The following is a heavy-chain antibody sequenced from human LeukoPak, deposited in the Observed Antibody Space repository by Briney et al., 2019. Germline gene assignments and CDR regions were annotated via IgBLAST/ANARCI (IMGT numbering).Heavy chain of an antibody. CDR2: ISGSGGST. J-gene: IGHJ6*03. V-gene: IGHV3-23*01. CDR3: AKVGEMATITWHYMDV. CDR1: GFTFSSYA. D-gene: IGHD5-24*01. Sequence: GGSLRLSCAASGFTFSSYAMSWVRQAPGKGLEWVSAISGSGGSTYYADSVKGRFTISRDNSKNTLYLQMNSLRAEDTAVYYCAKVGEMATITWHYMDVWGKGTTVTVSS.